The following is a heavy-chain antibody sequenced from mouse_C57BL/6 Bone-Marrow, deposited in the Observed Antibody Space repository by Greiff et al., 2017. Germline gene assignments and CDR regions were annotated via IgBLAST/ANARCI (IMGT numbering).Heavy chain of an antibody. CDR3: AREASYSNYVGDYYAMDY. J-gene: IGHJ4*01. Sequence: EVMLVESEGGLVQPGRSMKLSCTASGFTFSDYYMAWVRQVPEKGLEWVANINYDGSSTYYLDSLKSRFIISRDNAKNILYLQMSSLKSEDTATYYCAREASYSNYVGDYYAMDYWGQGTSVTVSS. D-gene: IGHD2-5*01. CDR2: INYDGSST. CDR1: GFTFSDYY. V-gene: IGHV5-16*01.